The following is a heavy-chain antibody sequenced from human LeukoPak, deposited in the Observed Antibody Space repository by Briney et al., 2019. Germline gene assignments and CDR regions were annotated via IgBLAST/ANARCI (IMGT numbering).Heavy chain of an antibody. Sequence: SETLSLTCTVSGGSISSYYWSWIRQPPGKGLEWIGYIYYSGSTNYNPSLKSRVTISVDTSKNQFSLKLSSVTAADTAVYYCARRFGFGEYYYMDVWGKGTTVTVSS. D-gene: IGHD3-10*01. CDR3: ARRFGFGEYYYMDV. J-gene: IGHJ6*03. CDR2: IYYSGST. CDR1: GGSISSYY. V-gene: IGHV4-59*01.